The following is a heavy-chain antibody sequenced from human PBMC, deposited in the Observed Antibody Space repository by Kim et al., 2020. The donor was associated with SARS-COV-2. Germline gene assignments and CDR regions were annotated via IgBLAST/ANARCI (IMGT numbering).Heavy chain of an antibody. V-gene: IGHV3-30*18. Sequence: GGSLRLSCAASGFTFSSYGMHWVRQAPGKGLEWVAVISYDGSNKYYADSVKGRFTISRDNSKNTLYLQMNSLRAEDTAVYYCAKTVVTGPYYYGMDVWGQGTTVTVSS. J-gene: IGHJ6*02. D-gene: IGHD2-21*02. CDR1: GFTFSSYG. CDR3: AKTVVTGPYYYGMDV. CDR2: ISYDGSNK.